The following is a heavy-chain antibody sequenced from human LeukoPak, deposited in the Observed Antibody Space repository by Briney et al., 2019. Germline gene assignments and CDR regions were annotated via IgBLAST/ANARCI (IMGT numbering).Heavy chain of an antibody. Sequence: PGGSLRLSCAASGFTFSSYSMNWVRQAPGKGLEWVANIKQDGSEKYYVDSVKGRFTISRDNAKNSLYLQMNSLRAEDTAVYYCERCGYSHGYGWGGGYYYYYMDVWGKGTTVTVSS. CDR3: ERCGYSHGYGWGGGYYYYYMDV. J-gene: IGHJ6*03. CDR2: IKQDGSEK. V-gene: IGHV3-7*01. CDR1: GFTFSSYS. D-gene: IGHD5-18*01.